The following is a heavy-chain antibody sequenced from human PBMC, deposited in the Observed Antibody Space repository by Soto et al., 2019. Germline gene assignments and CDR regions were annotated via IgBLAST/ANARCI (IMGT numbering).Heavy chain of an antibody. J-gene: IGHJ2*01. D-gene: IGHD3-10*01. CDR1: GFSLSTSGVG. Sequence: QITLKESGPTLVKPTQTLTLTCTFSGFSLSTSGVGVGWIRQPPGKALAGLALIYWDDDKRYSPSLNSRRTITQDTSKDEGCVTMTDLDPGDTAGYYCARIRAGPWWYFDLWGRGTLVTVCS. CDR2: IYWDDDK. V-gene: IGHV2-5*02. CDR3: ARIRAGPWWYFDL.